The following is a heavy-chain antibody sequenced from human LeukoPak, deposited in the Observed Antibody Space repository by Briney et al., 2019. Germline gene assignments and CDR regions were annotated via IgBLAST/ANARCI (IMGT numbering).Heavy chain of an antibody. Sequence: SETLSLTCTVPGGSITSTSSYWGCIRQPAGKGLEWIARIYTSGSTTYNPSLKSRVTISVDTSKNQFSLKRSSVTAADTAVYYCARVPLGGSGWYFFDYWGEGTLVTVSS. CDR2: IYTSGST. D-gene: IGHD6-19*01. CDR3: ARVPLGGSGWYFFDY. V-gene: IGHV4-61*02. CDR1: GGSITSTSSY. J-gene: IGHJ4*02.